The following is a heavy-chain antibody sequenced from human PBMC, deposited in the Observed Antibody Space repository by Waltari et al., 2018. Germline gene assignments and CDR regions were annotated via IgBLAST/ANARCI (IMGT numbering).Heavy chain of an antibody. CDR3: ARDLFPNFWSGYGFDF. CDR1: GYTFSDHY. Sequence: QVHLVQSGAEVRKPGASVRVSCKTSGYTFSDHYIYWVRQAPGQGLGWRGWINPKSGATNPAQKYQGRVTRTTDTSTNTVYMELRRLTSDDTAVYYCARDLFPNFWSGYGFDFWGQGTKVTVSS. D-gene: IGHD3-3*01. CDR2: INPKSGAT. V-gene: IGHV1-2*02. J-gene: IGHJ3*01.